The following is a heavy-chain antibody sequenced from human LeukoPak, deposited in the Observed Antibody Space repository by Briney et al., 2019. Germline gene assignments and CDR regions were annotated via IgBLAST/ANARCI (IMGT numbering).Heavy chain of an antibody. Sequence: PGRSLRLSCAASGFTFSSYGMPGVRQAPGKGLEWVAVISYDGSNKYYADSVKGRFTISRDNSKNTLYLQMNSLRAEDTAVYYCANVEMATAGSWGQGTLVTVSS. D-gene: IGHD5-24*01. CDR1: GFTFSSYG. CDR2: ISYDGSNK. CDR3: ANVEMATAGS. J-gene: IGHJ5*02. V-gene: IGHV3-30*18.